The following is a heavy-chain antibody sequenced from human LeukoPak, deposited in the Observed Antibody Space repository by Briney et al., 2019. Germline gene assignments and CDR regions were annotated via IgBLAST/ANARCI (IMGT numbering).Heavy chain of an antibody. CDR1: GFTFSSYE. J-gene: IGHJ3*02. CDR3: ARLMATTDHDAFDI. CDR2: ISSSDSTI. V-gene: IGHV3-48*03. Sequence: PGGSLRLSCAASGFTFSSYEMNWVRQAPGKGLEWVSYISSSDSTIYYADSVKGRFTISRDNAKNSLYLQMNSLRAEDTAVYYCARLMATTDHDAFDIWGQGTMVTVSS. D-gene: IGHD5-24*01.